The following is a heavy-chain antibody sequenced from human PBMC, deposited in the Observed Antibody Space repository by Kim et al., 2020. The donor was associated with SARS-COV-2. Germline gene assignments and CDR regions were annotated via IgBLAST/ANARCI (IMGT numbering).Heavy chain of an antibody. V-gene: IGHV4-39*01. CDR2: IYYSGST. CDR1: GGSISSSSYY. J-gene: IGHJ4*02. CDR3: ASTGYSSGWYASLSRGLDSRY. Sequence: SETLSLTCTVSGGSISSSSYYWGWIRQPPGKGLEWIGSIYYSGSTYYNPSLKSRVTISVDTSKNQFSLKLSSVTAADTAVYYCASTGYSSGWYASLSRGLDSRYWGQGTLVTVSS. D-gene: IGHD6-19*01.